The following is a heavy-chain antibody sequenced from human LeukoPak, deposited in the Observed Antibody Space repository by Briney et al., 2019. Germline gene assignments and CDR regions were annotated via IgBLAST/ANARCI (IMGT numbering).Heavy chain of an antibody. Sequence: SETLSLTCTVSGGSISSYYWSWIRQPAGKGLEWIGRIYTSGSTYYNPSLKSRVTISVDTSKNQFSLKLSSVTAADTAVYYCARGSTYYDILTGYYRAYYYYYYMDVWGKGTTVTVSS. J-gene: IGHJ6*03. D-gene: IGHD3-9*01. CDR1: GGSISSYY. V-gene: IGHV4-4*07. CDR2: IYTSGST. CDR3: ARGSTYYDILTGYYRAYYYYYYMDV.